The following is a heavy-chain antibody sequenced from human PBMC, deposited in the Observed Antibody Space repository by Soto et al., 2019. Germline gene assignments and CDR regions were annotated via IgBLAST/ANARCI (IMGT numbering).Heavy chain of an antibody. CDR1: GFTFSNAW. J-gene: IGHJ4*01. V-gene: IGHV3-15*07. CDR2: IKSKTDGGTP. D-gene: IGHD3-22*01. CDR3: TTDSYSTIIIVRFDY. Sequence: AGGSLRLSCAASGFTFSNAWINWVRQAPGKGLEWVGRIKSKTDGGTPDYAAPVKGRFAISRDDSNNMVYLQMNSLKIEDTAVYYCTTDSYSTIIIVRFDYWGHGTLVTVSS.